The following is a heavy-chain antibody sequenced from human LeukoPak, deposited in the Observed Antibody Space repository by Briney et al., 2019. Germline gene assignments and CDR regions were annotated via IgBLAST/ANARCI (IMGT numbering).Heavy chain of an antibody. V-gene: IGHV1-2*02. CDR2: INPNSGAT. CDR3: ARDGKGGYTYGEFDY. J-gene: IGHJ4*02. Sequence: GASVKVSCKASGYTFTSYYMHWVRQAPGQGLEWMGWINPNSGATKYTQKFQGRVTMTRDTSINTAYMELSRLRSDDTAVYYCARDGKGGYTYGEFDYWGQGTLVTVSS. CDR1: GYTFTSYY. D-gene: IGHD5-18*01.